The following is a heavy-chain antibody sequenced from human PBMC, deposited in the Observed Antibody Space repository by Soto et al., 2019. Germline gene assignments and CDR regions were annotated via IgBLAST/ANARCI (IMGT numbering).Heavy chain of an antibody. Sequence: EVQLLESGGGLVQPGGSLRLSCAASGFMFSIYAMNWVRQSPGKGLEWVSGISGSGGSTYYADSVKGRFTISRDNSKKTLYLLMNSLRAEDTAVYYCAKDRIVAVPAAYVFHIWGEGTMVSVSS. CDR1: GFMFSIYA. V-gene: IGHV3-23*01. CDR3: AKDRIVAVPAAYVFHI. CDR2: ISGSGGST. J-gene: IGHJ3*02. D-gene: IGHD2-2*01.